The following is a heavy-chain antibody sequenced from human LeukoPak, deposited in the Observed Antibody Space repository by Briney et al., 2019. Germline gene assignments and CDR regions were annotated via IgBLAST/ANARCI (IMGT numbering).Heavy chain of an antibody. Sequence: GGSLRLSCAASGFTFSRYAMYWVRQAPGKGLEWVAVISYDGSNKYYADSVKGRFTISRDNSKNTLYLQMNSLRAEDTALYYCAKDPNGDYIGAFDIWGQGTMVTASS. CDR3: AKDPNGDYIGAFDI. CDR1: GFTFSRYA. V-gene: IGHV3-30-3*01. CDR2: ISYDGSNK. J-gene: IGHJ3*02. D-gene: IGHD4-17*01.